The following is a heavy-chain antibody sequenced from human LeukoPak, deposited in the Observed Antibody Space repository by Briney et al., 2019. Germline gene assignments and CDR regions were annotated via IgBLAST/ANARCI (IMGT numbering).Heavy chain of an antibody. Sequence: GGSLRLSCAASGFTFSSYAMSWVRQAPGKGLEWVSAISGSGGSTYYADSVKGRFTISRDNSKNTLYLQMNSLRAEDTAVYYCAKGKYSDPVGGLDYFDYWGQGTLVTVSS. CDR3: AKGKYSDPVGGLDYFDY. V-gene: IGHV3-23*01. J-gene: IGHJ4*02. D-gene: IGHD5-12*01. CDR2: ISGSGGST. CDR1: GFTFSSYA.